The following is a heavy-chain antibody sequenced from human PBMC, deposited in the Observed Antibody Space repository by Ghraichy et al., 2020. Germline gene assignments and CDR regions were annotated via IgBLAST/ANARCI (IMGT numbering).Heavy chain of an antibody. J-gene: IGHJ4*02. CDR1: GFTLGNFV. D-gene: IGHD4-17*01. V-gene: IGHV3-33*01. CDR3: AHRMTTVTAGHY. CDR2: IWYNGDKK. Sequence: GGSLRLSCVTSGFTLGNFVVHWVRQTPAKGLEWVAVIWYNGDKKFYADSVTGRFTISRDNSKNTLYLQMNSLRAEDTAMYYCAHRMTTVTAGHYWGQGTLVTVSS.